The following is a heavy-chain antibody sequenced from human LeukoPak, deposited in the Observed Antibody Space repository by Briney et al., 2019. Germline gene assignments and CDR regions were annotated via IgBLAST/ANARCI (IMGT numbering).Heavy chain of an antibody. V-gene: IGHV1-2*04. CDR2: INPNSGGT. CDR1: GYTFTGYY. D-gene: IGHD2-2*02. CDR3: ARGYCSSTSCYTPLYSLDV. Sequence: ASVKVSCKASGYTFTGYYMHWVRQAPGQGLEWMGWINPNSGGTNYAQKFQGWVTMTRDTSISTAYMELSRLRSDDTAVYYCARGYCSSTSCYTPLYSLDVWGQGTTVTVSS. J-gene: IGHJ6*02.